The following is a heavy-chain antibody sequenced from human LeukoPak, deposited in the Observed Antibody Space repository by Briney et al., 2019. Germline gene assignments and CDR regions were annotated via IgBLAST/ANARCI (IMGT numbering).Heavy chain of an antibody. Sequence: GGSLRLSGAASGFTFGDYYMSWIRQAPGKGLEWVSYISSSSSPIYYADSVKGRFTISRDNAKNSLYLQMNSLRAEDTAIYYCARYHDSMFPSLGYWGQGTLVTVSS. CDR1: GFTFGDYY. V-gene: IGHV3-11*01. J-gene: IGHJ4*02. CDR2: ISSSSSPI. D-gene: IGHD2-2*01. CDR3: ARYHDSMFPSLGY.